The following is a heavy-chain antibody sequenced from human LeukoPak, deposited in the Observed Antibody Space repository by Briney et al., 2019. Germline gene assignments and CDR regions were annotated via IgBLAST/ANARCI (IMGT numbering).Heavy chain of an antibody. V-gene: IGHV3-23*01. CDR2: ISVSGRNT. Sequence: GGSLRLSCAASGFTFTTYAMNWVRQAPGKGLEWVSAISVSGRNTYYADSVKGRFTISRDNSKSTLYLQMNSLRAEDTAVYYCAKESRWLLNYWGQGTLVTVSS. J-gene: IGHJ4*02. D-gene: IGHD3-22*01. CDR3: AKESRWLLNY. CDR1: GFTFTTYA.